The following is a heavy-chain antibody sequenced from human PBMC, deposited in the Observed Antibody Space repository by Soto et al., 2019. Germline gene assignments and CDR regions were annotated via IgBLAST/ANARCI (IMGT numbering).Heavy chain of an antibody. V-gene: IGHV4-34*01. D-gene: IGHD3-22*01. CDR3: ARGGFFHDSSGYLPFDY. CDR2: INHSGST. J-gene: IGHJ4*02. Sequence: SETLSLTCAVYGGSFGGYYWSWIRQPPGKGLEWIGEINHSGSTNYNPSLKSRVTISVDTSKNQFSLKLSSVTAADTAVYYCARGGFFHDSSGYLPFDYWGQGTLVTVSS. CDR1: GGSFGGYY.